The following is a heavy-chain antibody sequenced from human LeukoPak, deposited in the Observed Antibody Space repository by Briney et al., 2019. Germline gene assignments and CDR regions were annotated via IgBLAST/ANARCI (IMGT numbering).Heavy chain of an antibody. Sequence: GGSLRLSCAASGFTFSSYWMSWVRQAPGKGLEWVANIKQDGSEKYYVDSVKGRFTISRDNAKNSLYLQMNSLRAEDTAVYYCARAPPSSSWAGYYFDYWGQGTLVTVSS. V-gene: IGHV3-7*01. CDR3: ARAPPSSSWAGYYFDY. J-gene: IGHJ4*02. CDR2: IKQDGSEK. CDR1: GFTFSSYW. D-gene: IGHD6-13*01.